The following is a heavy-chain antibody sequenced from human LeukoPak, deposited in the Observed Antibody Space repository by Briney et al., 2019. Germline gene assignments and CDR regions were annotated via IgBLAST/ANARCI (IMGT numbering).Heavy chain of an antibody. CDR1: GYTFTSYG. CDR3: ARALWYYDCSGYSEGFDI. CDR2: ISPYNGNT. Sequence: ASVKVSCKASGYTFTSYGIRWVRQAPGQGLEWMGWISPYNGNTNYAQKLQGRVTMTTDTSTSTAYMELSSLRSEDTAVYYCARALWYYDCSGYSEGFDIWGQGTMGTVSS. J-gene: IGHJ3*02. V-gene: IGHV1-18*04. D-gene: IGHD3-22*01.